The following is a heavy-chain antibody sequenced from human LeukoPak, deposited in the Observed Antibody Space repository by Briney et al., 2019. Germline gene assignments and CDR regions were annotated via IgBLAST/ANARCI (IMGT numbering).Heavy chain of an antibody. CDR2: IYHSGST. J-gene: IGHJ6*02. CDR3: ARGNGYSHYYYGMDV. D-gene: IGHD3-22*01. V-gene: IGHV4-30-2*01. Sequence: SETLSLTCAVSGGSISSGGYSWSWIRQPPGKGLEWIGYIYHSGSTYYNPSLKSRVTISVDRSKNQFSLKLSSVTAADTAVYYCARGNGYSHYYYGMDVWGQGTTVTVSS. CDR1: GGSISSGGYS.